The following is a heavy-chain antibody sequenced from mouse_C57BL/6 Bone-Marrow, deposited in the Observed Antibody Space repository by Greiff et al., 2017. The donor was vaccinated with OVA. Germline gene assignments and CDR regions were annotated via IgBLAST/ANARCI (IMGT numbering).Heavy chain of an antibody. Sequence: VQLQQSGAELVRPGASVKLSCTASGFTIKDYYMHWVKQRPEQGLEWIGRIDPEDGGTEYDPKFQGKATMTVDTSSTTAYLQLSSLTAEDTAVYYCATPPDCDGSSYGFAYWGQGTLVTVSA. CDR2: IDPEDGGT. J-gene: IGHJ3*01. D-gene: IGHD1-1*01. CDR3: ATPPDCDGSSYGFAY. V-gene: IGHV14-1*01. CDR1: GFTIKDYY.